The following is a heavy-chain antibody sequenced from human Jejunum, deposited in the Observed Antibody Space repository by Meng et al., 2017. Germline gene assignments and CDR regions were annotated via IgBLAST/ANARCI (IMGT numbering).Heavy chain of an antibody. V-gene: IGHV3-74*01. CDR3: ASPGDYNYYYGMDV. CDR2: INTDGSNT. J-gene: IGHJ6*02. Sequence: GGSLRLPCAASGITFSRYWMHWVRQAPGKGLEWVSRINTDGSNTRYADSVKGRFTISRDNAKNTLYLQMNSLRAEDTAVYYCASPGDYNYYYGMDVWGQGTTVTVSS. CDR1: GITFSRYW. D-gene: IGHD4-17*01.